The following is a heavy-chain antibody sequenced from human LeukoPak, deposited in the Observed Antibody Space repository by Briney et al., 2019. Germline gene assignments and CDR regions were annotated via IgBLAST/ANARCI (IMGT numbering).Heavy chain of an antibody. CDR3: ARDGGYSSYDFDY. CDR1: GFTFSSYS. V-gene: IGHV3-21*01. D-gene: IGHD5-12*01. J-gene: IGHJ4*02. CDR2: ISSSSSYI. Sequence: PGGSLRLSCAASGFTFSSYSMNWVRQAPGKGLEWVSSISSSSSYIYYADSVKGRFTISRDNAKNSLYLQMNSLRAEDTAVYYCARDGGYSSYDFDYWGQGTLVTVSS.